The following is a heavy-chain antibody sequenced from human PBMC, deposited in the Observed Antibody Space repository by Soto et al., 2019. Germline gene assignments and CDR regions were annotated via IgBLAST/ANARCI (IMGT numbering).Heavy chain of an antibody. CDR3: ARIRASAGSPWYHLDY. CDR1: GFSLSTGGMS. V-gene: IGHV2-70*11. J-gene: IGHJ4*02. CDR2: IDWDDDK. Sequence: SGPTLVNPTQTLTLTCTFSGFSLSTGGMSVSWIRQPPGKALEWLARIDWDDDKYYSTSLKTRLTISKDTSKNQVVLTMTKMGPVDTATYYCARIRASAGSPWYHLDYWGQGALVTVSS. D-gene: IGHD6-13*01.